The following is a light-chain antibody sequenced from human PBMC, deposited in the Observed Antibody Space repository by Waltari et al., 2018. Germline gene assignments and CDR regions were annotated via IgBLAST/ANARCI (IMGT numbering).Light chain of an antibody. Sequence: QSALTQPASVSGSPGQSITISCTGTSSDVGGYNYVSWYQQHPGKAPKLMIYEVSNRPSGVSNRVSGSKSGNTASLTISGLQAEDEADYCCSSYTRSSTVVFGGGTKLTVL. V-gene: IGLV2-14*01. CDR1: SSDVGGYNY. CDR2: EVS. CDR3: SSYTRSSTVV. J-gene: IGLJ2*01.